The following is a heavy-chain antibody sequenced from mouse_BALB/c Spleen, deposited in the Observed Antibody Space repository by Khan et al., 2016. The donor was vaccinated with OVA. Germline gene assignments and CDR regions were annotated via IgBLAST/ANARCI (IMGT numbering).Heavy chain of an antibody. D-gene: IGHD1-1*01. CDR2: ILPGSGSN. CDR1: GYTFSSYW. V-gene: IGHV1-9*01. Sequence: QVHVKQSGAELMKPGASVKISCKATGYTFSSYWIEWVKQRPGHGLEWIGEILPGSGSNNYNEKFKGKATFTADTSSNTAYMQLSSLTSEDSAFYYCARGNYYGSSSWFGYWGQGTLVTVS. CDR3: ARGNYYGSSSWFGY. J-gene: IGHJ3*01.